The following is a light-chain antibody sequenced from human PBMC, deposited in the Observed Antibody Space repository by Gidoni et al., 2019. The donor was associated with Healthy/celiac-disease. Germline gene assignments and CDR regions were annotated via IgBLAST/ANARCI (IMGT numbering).Light chain of an antibody. CDR1: SPNIGSNT. V-gene: IGLV1-44*01. Sequence: QSVLTQPPSASGTPGQRVTISCSGSSPNIGSNTVNWYQQRPGTAPKLLIYSNNQRPSGVPDRFSGSKSGTSASLAISGLQSEDEADYYCAAWDDSLNDNYVFGTGTKVTVL. J-gene: IGLJ1*01. CDR2: SNN. CDR3: AAWDDSLNDNYV.